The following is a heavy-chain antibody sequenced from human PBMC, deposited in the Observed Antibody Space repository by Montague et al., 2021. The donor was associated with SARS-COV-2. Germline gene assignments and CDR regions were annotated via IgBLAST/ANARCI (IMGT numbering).Heavy chain of an antibody. CDR2: IFYSGST. D-gene: IGHD3-10*01. CDR3: ASMVRAQVYYFDY. V-gene: IGHV4-39*01. Sequence: SETLSLTCTVSGGSISSSSYYWVWIRQPPGKGLEWMGSIFYSGSTDYXXXLKSRVTISVDTSKNQFSLKLSSVTAADTAVYYCASMVRAQVYYFDYWGQGTLATVSS. J-gene: IGHJ4*02. CDR1: GGSISSSSYY.